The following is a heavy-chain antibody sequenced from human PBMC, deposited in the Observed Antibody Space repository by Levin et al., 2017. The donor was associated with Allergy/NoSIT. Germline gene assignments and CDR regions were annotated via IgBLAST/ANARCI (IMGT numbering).Heavy chain of an antibody. Sequence: HSGGSLRLSCAASGFTFRSSGMHWVRQSPGGGLEWVAVVSYDGNTIHYADSVKGRFTISRDNSKDTLFLQMNSLGAEDTAVYYCAKGSGVFEYWGQGTLVTVSS. V-gene: IGHV3-30*18. CDR3: AKGSGVFEY. CDR1: GFTFRSSG. J-gene: IGHJ4*02. CDR2: VSYDGNTI.